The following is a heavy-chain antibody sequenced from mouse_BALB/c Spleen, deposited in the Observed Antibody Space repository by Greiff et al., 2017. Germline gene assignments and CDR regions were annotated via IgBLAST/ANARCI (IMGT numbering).Heavy chain of an antibody. Sequence: EVMLVESGGGLVQPGGSLRLSCATSGFTFTDYYMSWVRQPPGKALEWLGFIRNKANGYTTEYSASVKGRFTISRDNSQSILYLQMNTLRAEDSATYYCARDIGWDKAWFAYWGQGTLVTVSA. J-gene: IGHJ3*01. CDR3: ARDIGWDKAWFAY. CDR1: GFTFTDYY. V-gene: IGHV7-3*02. D-gene: IGHD3-3*01. CDR2: IRNKANGYTT.